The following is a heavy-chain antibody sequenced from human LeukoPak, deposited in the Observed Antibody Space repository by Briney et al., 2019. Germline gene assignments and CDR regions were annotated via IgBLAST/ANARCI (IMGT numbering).Heavy chain of an antibody. D-gene: IGHD3-9*01. Sequence: VKVSCKASGYTFTGYYMHWVRQAPGQGLEWMGWINSNSGGTNYAQKFQGRVTMTRDTSISTAYMELSRLRSDDTAVYYCARDEDYDILTGYTLWNYWGQGTLVTVSS. CDR3: ARDEDYDILTGYTLWNY. J-gene: IGHJ4*02. V-gene: IGHV1-2*02. CDR2: INSNSGGT. CDR1: GYTFTGYY.